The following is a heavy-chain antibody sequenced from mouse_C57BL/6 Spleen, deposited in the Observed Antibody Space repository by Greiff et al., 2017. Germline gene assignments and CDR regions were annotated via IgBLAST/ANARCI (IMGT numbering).Heavy chain of an antibody. CDR3: TRGGLDGYPYYAMDY. Sequence: EVKLQESGTVLARPGASVKMSCKTSGYTFTSYWMHWVKQRPGQGLEWIGAIYPGNSDTSYNQKFKGKAKLTAVTSASTAYMELSSLTNEDSAVYYCTRGGLDGYPYYAMDYWGQGTSVTVSS. V-gene: IGHV1-5*01. CDR2: IYPGNSDT. J-gene: IGHJ4*01. D-gene: IGHD2-3*01. CDR1: GYTFTSYW.